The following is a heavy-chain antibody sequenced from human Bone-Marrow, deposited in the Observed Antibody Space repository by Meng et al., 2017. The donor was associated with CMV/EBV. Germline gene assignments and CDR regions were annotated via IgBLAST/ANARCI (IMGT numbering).Heavy chain of an antibody. CDR3: AMSPSRGYYYYGMDV. CDR2: ISSSGSTI. J-gene: IGHJ6*02. V-gene: IGHV3-48*03. Sequence: GGSLRPSCAASGFTFSSYEMNWVRQAPGKGLEWVSYISSSGSTIHYADSVKGRFTISRDNAKNSLYLQMNSLRAEDTAVYYCAMSPSRGYYYYGMDVWGQGTTVTVSS. D-gene: IGHD6-13*01. CDR1: GFTFSSYE.